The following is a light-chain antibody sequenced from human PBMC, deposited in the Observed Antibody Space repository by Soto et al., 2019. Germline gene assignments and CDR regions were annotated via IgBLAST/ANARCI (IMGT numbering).Light chain of an antibody. CDR3: SSYTSRSTRV. J-gene: IGLJ3*02. CDR1: SSDVGGYNY. V-gene: IGLV2-14*01. Sequence: QSALTQPASVSGSPGQSITISCTGTSSDVGGYNYVSWYQQHPDKAPKLIIYEVSNRPSGVSNRFSDSKSGNTASLTISGLQDEDEAVYYCSSYTSRSTRVFGGGTKVTVL. CDR2: EVS.